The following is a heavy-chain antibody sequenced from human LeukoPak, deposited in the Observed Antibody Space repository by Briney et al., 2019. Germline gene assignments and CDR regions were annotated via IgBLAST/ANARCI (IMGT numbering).Heavy chain of an antibody. CDR3: AREYSSSWGLVYWFDP. Sequence: SETLSLTCTVSGGSVRRGNYYWTWIRQPAGSGLEWIGRIYTSGSTNYNPSLKSRVTISVDTSKNQFSLKLSSVTAADTAVYYCAREYSSSWGLVYWFDPWGQGTLVTVSS. V-gene: IGHV4-61*02. CDR2: IYTSGST. D-gene: IGHD6-13*01. CDR1: GGSVRRGNYY. J-gene: IGHJ5*02.